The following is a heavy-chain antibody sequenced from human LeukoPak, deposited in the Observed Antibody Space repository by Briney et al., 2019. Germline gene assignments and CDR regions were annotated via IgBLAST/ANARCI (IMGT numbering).Heavy chain of an antibody. V-gene: IGHV1-18*01. CDR1: GYTFTSYG. Sequence: ASVKVSCKASGYTFTSYGISWVRQAPGQGLEWMGWISAYNGNTNYAQKLQGRVTMTTDTSTSTAYMELRSLRSDDTAVYYCARAGSITMIADAFDIWGQGTMVTVSS. CDR3: ARAGSITMIADAFDI. J-gene: IGHJ3*02. D-gene: IGHD3-22*01. CDR2: ISAYNGNT.